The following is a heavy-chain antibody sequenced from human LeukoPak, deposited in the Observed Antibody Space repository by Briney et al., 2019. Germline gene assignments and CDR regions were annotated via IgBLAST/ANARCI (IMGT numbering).Heavy chain of an antibody. CDR1: GGSFSGYY. CDR3: ARGSTLYDYVWGSYRTGYYFDY. D-gene: IGHD3-16*02. CDR2: INHSGST. Sequence: SETLSLTCAVYGGSFSGYYWSWIRQPPGKGLEWIGEINHSGSTNYSPSLKSRVTISVDTSKNQVSLKLSSVTAADTAVYYCARGSTLYDYVWGSYRTGYYFDYWGQGTLVTVSS. V-gene: IGHV4-34*01. J-gene: IGHJ4*02.